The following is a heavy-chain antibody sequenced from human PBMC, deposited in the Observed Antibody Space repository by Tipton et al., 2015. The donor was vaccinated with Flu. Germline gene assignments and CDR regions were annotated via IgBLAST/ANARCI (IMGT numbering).Heavy chain of an antibody. V-gene: IGHV3-30-3*01. CDR2: ISYDGTEK. D-gene: IGHD3-10*01. CDR1: DFSFSSYA. J-gene: IGHJ6*02. Sequence: SLRLSCAASDFSFSSYAMHWVRQAPGKGLEWVADISYDGTEKNYADSVKGRFTISRDNSKNTLYVQMNSLRAEDTAVYYCVKDHYGSGSYSTGMDVWGQGTTVTVSS. CDR3: VKDHYGSGSYSTGMDV.